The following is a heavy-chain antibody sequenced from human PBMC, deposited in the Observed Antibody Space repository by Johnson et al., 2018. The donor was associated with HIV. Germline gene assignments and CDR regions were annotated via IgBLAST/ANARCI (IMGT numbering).Heavy chain of an antibody. Sequence: QVQLVESGGGLVQPGGPLRLSCAASGFTFSDYYMSWIRQAPGKGLEWVSYIRSSGNNIYYADSVKGRFTISRDNAKNSLYLQRKSLRAGDTAVYYCARGRAGGAFDIWGQGTMVTVSS. V-gene: IGHV3-11*04. CDR1: GFTFSDYY. CDR3: ARGRAGGAFDI. CDR2: IRSSGNNI. J-gene: IGHJ3*02. D-gene: IGHD3-10*01.